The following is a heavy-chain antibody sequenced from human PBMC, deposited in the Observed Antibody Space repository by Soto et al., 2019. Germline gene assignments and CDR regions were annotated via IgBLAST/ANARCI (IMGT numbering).Heavy chain of an antibody. Sequence: ASVKVSCKASGGTFSSYTISWVRQAPGQGLEWMGRIIPILGIANYAQKFQGRVTITADKSTSTAYMELSSLRSEDTAVYYCAREIRGTVATIYLDYWGQGTLVTVSS. CDR3: AREIRGTVATIYLDY. J-gene: IGHJ4*02. D-gene: IGHD5-12*01. V-gene: IGHV1-69*04. CDR1: GGTFSSYT. CDR2: IIPILGIA.